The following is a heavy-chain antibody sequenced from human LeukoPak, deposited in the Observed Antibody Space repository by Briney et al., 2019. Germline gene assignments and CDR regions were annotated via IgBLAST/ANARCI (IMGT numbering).Heavy chain of an antibody. CDR1: GGSISSSSYY. CDR2: IYYSGST. CDR3: ARAQSGSYSFDY. V-gene: IGHV4-61*01. J-gene: IGHJ4*02. D-gene: IGHD1-26*01. Sequence: SETLSLTCTVSGGSISSSSYYWSWIRQPPGKGLEWIGYIYYSGSTNYNPSLKSRVTISVDTSKNQFSLKLSSVTAADTAVYYCARAQSGSYSFDYWGQGTLVTVSS.